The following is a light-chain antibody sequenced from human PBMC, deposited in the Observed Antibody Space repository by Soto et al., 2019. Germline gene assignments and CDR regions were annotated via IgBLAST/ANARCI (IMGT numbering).Light chain of an antibody. V-gene: IGKV1-5*01. J-gene: IGKJ1*01. CDR2: DAS. Sequence: DIRMTQSPSTLSASVGDRVTITCRASQSISYWLAWYQQKPGKAPKLLIYDASSLESGVPSRFSGSGSGTEFTLTINSLQPDDFATYYCQQYNSDRTCGQGTKVEIK. CDR1: QSISYW. CDR3: QQYNSDRT.